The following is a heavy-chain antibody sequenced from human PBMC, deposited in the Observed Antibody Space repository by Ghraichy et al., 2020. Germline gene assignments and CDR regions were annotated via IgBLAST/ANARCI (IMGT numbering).Heavy chain of an antibody. CDR2: ISGGSGNI. CDR1: GFTFSSFS. CDR3: ARDQAFSFDY. V-gene: IGHV3-48*01. J-gene: IGHJ4*02. D-gene: IGHD3-16*01. Sequence: GGSLTLSCAASGFTFSSFSVNWVRQPPGKGLEWVSYISGGSGNIRYADSVKGRFTISRDNAKNSLYLQMNSLRAEDTAVYYCARDQAFSFDYWAQGTLVTVSS.